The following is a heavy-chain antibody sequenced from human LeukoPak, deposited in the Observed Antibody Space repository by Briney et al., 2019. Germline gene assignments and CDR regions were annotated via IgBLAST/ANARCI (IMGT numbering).Heavy chain of an antibody. CDR3: AKDMALRDYGDYDAFDI. Sequence: GGSLRLSCATSGFTFSSYGMHWVRQVPGKGLEWVTVISHDAKSTYHVDSVKGRFTISRDNAKNSLYLQMNSLRAEDTALYYCAKDMALRDYGDYDAFDIWGQGTMVTVSS. V-gene: IGHV3-30*18. J-gene: IGHJ3*02. D-gene: IGHD4-17*01. CDR1: GFTFSSYG. CDR2: ISHDAKST.